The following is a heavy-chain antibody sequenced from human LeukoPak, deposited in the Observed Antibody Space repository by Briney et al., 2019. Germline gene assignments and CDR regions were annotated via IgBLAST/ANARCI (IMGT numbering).Heavy chain of an antibody. Sequence: GGSLRLSCAASGFTFSSYGMSWVRQAPGKGLEWVSGINWNGGSTGYADSVKGRFTISRDNAKNSLYLQMNSLRAEDTALYYCARDYLGDSKAFDIWGQGTMVTVSS. D-gene: IGHD3-22*01. V-gene: IGHV3-20*04. J-gene: IGHJ3*02. CDR1: GFTFSSYG. CDR2: INWNGGST. CDR3: ARDYLGDSKAFDI.